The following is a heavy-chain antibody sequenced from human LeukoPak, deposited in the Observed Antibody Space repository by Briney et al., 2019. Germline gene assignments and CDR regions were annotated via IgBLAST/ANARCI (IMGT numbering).Heavy chain of an antibody. J-gene: IGHJ4*02. CDR2: IIPIFGTA. V-gene: IGHV1-69*06. Sequence: SVKVSCKASGGTFSSYAISWVRQAPGQGLEWMGGIIPIFGTANYAQKFQGRVTITADKSTSTAYMELSSLRSEDTAVYYCASGPLRYCSSTSCSLLFDYWGQGTLVTVSS. CDR3: ASGPLRYCSSTSCSLLFDY. CDR1: GGTFSSYA. D-gene: IGHD2-2*01.